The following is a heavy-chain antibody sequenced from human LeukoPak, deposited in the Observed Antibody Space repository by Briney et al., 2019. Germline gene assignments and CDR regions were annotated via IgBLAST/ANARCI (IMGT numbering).Heavy chain of an antibody. V-gene: IGHV4-59*01. CDR1: GVSISSYY. CDR3: ARGATYYDILTGQYYFDY. J-gene: IGHJ4*02. CDR2: IYYSGST. D-gene: IGHD3-9*01. Sequence: SETLSLTCTVSGVSISSYYWSWLRQPPGKGLEWIGYIYYSGSTNYNPSLKSRVTISVDTSKNQFSLKLSSVTAADTAVYYCARGATYYDILTGQYYFDYWGQGTLVTVSS.